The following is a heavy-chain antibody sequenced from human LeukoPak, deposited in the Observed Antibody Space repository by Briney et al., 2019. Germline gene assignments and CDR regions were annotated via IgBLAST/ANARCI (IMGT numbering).Heavy chain of an antibody. CDR1: GGSISSHY. CDR3: ARAKGYNYGYGIDY. CDR2: IYYSVST. V-gene: IGHV4-59*11. D-gene: IGHD5-18*01. Sequence: SETLSLTCTVSGGSISSHYWSWIRQPPGKALEWIGYIYYSVSTNYNPSLKSRVTISGGTSKNQFSLKMNSVTAADTAVYYCARAKGYNYGYGIDYWGPGTLVTVSS. J-gene: IGHJ4*02.